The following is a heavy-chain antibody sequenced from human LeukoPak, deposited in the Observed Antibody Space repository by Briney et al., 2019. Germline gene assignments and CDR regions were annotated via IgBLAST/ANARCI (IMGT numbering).Heavy chain of an antibody. Sequence: GGSLRLSCAASGFTFSSYDMSWVRQAPGKGLEWVSSISSSSSYMYYADSVKGRFTISRDNAKNPLYLQMNSLRAEDTAVYYCARQDYGGKEYYFDYWGQGTLVTVSS. CDR2: ISSSSSYM. J-gene: IGHJ4*02. D-gene: IGHD4-23*01. V-gene: IGHV3-21*01. CDR1: GFTFSSYD. CDR3: ARQDYGGKEYYFDY.